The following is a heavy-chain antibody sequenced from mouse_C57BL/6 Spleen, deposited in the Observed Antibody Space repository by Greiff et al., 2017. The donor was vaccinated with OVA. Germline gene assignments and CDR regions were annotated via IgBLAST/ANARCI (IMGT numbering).Heavy chain of an antibody. D-gene: IGHD2-10*01. CDR3: ARAYYGNYLFAY. Sequence: EVMLVESGGGLVKPGGSLKLSCAASGFTFSSYSMSWVRQTPEKRLEWVATISGGGGNTYYPDSVKGRFTISRDNAKNTLYLQMSSLRSEDTALYYCARAYYGNYLFAYWGQGTLVTVSA. CDR2: ISGGGGNT. V-gene: IGHV5-9*01. CDR1: GFTFSSYS. J-gene: IGHJ3*01.